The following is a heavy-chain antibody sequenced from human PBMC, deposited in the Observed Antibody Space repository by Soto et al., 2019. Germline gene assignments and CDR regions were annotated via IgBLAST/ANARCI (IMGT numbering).Heavy chain of an antibody. J-gene: IGHJ6*02. CDR3: ARASRLYYYYGMDV. Sequence: GASVKVSCKASGYTFTGYYMHWMRQAPGQGLEWMGWINPNSGGTNYAQKFQGRVTMTRDTSISTAYMELSRLRSDDTAVYYCARASRLYYYYGMDVWGQGTTVTVSS. D-gene: IGHD6-13*01. V-gene: IGHV1-2*02. CDR1: GYTFTGYY. CDR2: INPNSGGT.